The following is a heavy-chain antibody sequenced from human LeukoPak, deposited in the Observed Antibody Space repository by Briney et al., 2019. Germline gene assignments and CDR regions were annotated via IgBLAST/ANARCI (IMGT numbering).Heavy chain of an antibody. CDR3: ARHDPIVGTPDAFDI. Sequence: SETLSLTCTVSGASITSSNYYWLWLRQPPGKGLEWIGSIYYTGITYYNPSLKSRVTISLDTSKNQFSLKLSSVTAADTAVYYCARHDPIVGTPDAFDIWGQGTMVTVSS. CDR2: IYYTGIT. V-gene: IGHV4-39*01. CDR1: GASITSSNYY. D-gene: IGHD1-26*01. J-gene: IGHJ3*02.